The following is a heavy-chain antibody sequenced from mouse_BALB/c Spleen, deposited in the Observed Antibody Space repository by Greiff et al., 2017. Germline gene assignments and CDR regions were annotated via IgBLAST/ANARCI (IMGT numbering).Heavy chain of an antibody. J-gene: IGHJ4*01. CDR3: ARYHYGNYGYAMDY. D-gene: IGHD2-1*01. Sequence: QVQLQQSGAELVRPGTSVKISCKASGYTFTNYWLGWVKQRPGHGLEWIGDIYPGGGYTNYNEKFKGKATLTADTSSSTAYMQLSSLTSEDSAVYFCARYHYGNYGYAMDYWGQGTSVTVSS. V-gene: IGHV1-63*02. CDR2: IYPGGGYT. CDR1: GYTFTNYW.